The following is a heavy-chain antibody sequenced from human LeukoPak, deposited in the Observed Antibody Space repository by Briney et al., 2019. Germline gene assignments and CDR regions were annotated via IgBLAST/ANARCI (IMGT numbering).Heavy chain of an antibody. CDR1: GGSISSGGYY. V-gene: IGHV4-30-2*01. Sequence: SETLSLTCTVSGGSISSGGYYWSWIRQPPGKGLEWIGYIYHSGSTYYNPSLKSRVTISVDRSKNQFSLKLSSVTAADTAVYYCARTANYYYDSSGYYEPYYYYGMDVWGQGTTVTVSS. D-gene: IGHD3-22*01. CDR3: ARTANYYYDSSGYYEPYYYYGMDV. J-gene: IGHJ6*02. CDR2: IYHSGST.